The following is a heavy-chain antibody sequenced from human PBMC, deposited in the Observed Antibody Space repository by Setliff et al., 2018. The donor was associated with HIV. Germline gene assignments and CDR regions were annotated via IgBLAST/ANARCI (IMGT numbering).Heavy chain of an antibody. V-gene: IGHV3-30*02. Sequence: GESLKISCAASGFTFSSYGMHWVRQAPGKGLEWVAFIRYDGSNKYYADSVKGRFTISRDNSKNTLYLQMNSLRAEDTAVYYCAKDHWYYYDSSGYAFDIWGQGTMVTVS. CDR2: IRYDGSNK. J-gene: IGHJ3*02. CDR3: AKDHWYYYDSSGYAFDI. D-gene: IGHD3-22*01. CDR1: GFTFSSYG.